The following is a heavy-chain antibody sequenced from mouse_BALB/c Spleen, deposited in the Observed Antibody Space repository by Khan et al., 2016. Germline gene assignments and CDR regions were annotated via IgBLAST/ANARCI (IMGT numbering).Heavy chain of an antibody. CDR2: IYPGDGDT. J-gene: IGHJ2*01. V-gene: IGHV1-82*01. D-gene: IGHD2-14*01. Sequence: QVQLQQSGPELVEPGASVKISCKASGYAFSRSWMNWVKQRPRQGLEWIGRIYPGDGDTNYNVKFKGKATLTADKSSSTAYMQLSSLTSVDSAVYFCARRDRYGFDYWGQGTTLTVSS. CDR1: GYAFSRSW. CDR3: ARRDRYGFDY.